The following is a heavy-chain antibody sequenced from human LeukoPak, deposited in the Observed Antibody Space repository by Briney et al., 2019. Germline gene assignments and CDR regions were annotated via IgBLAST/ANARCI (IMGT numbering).Heavy chain of an antibody. CDR2: IKSKTDGGTT. D-gene: IGHD3-9*01. J-gene: IGHJ5*02. Sequence: PGGSLRLSCAASRFSFSLYNMNWVRQAPGKGLEWVGRIKSKTDGGTTDYAAPVKGRFTISRDDSKNTLYLQMNSLKTEDTAVYYCTTDPYDILTGRPWGQGTLVTVSS. CDR3: TTDPYDILTGRP. CDR1: RFSFSLYN. V-gene: IGHV3-15*07.